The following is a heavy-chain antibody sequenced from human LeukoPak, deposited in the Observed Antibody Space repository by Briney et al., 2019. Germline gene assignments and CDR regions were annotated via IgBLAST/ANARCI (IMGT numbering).Heavy chain of an antibody. Sequence: GGSLRLSCTVSGFTFSRFAMTWVRQSPGKGLEWVSSISASAGSTYYADSVKGRFTISRDNTKNTLYLDVNSLTGEDTALYYCAKGTVSIQARSGYWGPLDYWGQGTLVTVSS. CDR1: GFTFSRFA. D-gene: IGHD3-3*01. CDR2: ISASAGST. J-gene: IGHJ4*02. CDR3: AKGTVSIQARSGYWGPLDY. V-gene: IGHV3-23*01.